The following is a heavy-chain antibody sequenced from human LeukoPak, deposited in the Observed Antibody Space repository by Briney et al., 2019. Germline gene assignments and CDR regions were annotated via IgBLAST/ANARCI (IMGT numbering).Heavy chain of an antibody. CDR1: GYSISSGYY. J-gene: IGHJ6*03. CDR3: YGWDGSGIYSFVYYMDV. CDR2: IYHSGST. V-gene: IGHV4-38-2*02. D-gene: IGHD3-10*01. Sequence: SETLSLTCTVSGYSISSGYYWGWIRQPPGKGLEWIGSIYHSGSTYYNPSLKSRVTISVDTSKNQFSLKLSSVTAADTAVYYCYGWDGSGIYSFVYYMDVWGKGTTVTVSS.